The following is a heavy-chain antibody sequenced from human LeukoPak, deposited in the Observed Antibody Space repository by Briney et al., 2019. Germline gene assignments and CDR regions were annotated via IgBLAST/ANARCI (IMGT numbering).Heavy chain of an antibody. V-gene: IGHV4-59*08. CDR1: GGSISSYY. D-gene: IGHD2-2*01. Sequence: SETLSLTCTVSGGSISSYYWSWIRQPPGKGLEWIGYIYYSGSTNYNPSLKSRVTISVDTSKNQFSLKLSSVTAADTAVHYCARHRIVVVPAAKKGRWFDPWGQGTLVTVSS. CDR3: ARHRIVVVPAAKKGRWFDP. J-gene: IGHJ5*02. CDR2: IYYSGST.